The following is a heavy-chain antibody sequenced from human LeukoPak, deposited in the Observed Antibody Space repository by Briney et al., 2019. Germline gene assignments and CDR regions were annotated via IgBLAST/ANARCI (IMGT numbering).Heavy chain of an antibody. V-gene: IGHV4-61*01. CDR3: ARRMVRGVRGYDDY. CDR2: IYYSGST. CDR1: GGSVSSGSYY. J-gene: IGHJ4*02. D-gene: IGHD3-10*01. Sequence: PSETLSLTCTVSGGSVSSGSYYWSWIRQPPGKGLEWIGYIYYSGSTNYNPSLKSRVTISVDTSKNQFSLKLSSVTAADTAVYYCARRMVRGVRGYDDYWGQGTLVTVSS.